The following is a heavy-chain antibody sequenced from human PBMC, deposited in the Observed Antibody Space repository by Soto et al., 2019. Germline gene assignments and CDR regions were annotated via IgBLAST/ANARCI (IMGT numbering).Heavy chain of an antibody. CDR3: AADLVAGSGSLCH. V-gene: IGHV3-74*03. Sequence: EVQLVESGGGSAQPGGSLRLSCAASGFTFSSRWMHWVRQDPGKGLEWVSGIRHDGADSKFADFVGGRFTISRDNTKNTLDLQMNSLRAEDTAVYFCAADLVAGSGSLCHWGQGTLVTVSS. J-gene: IGHJ4*02. CDR1: GFTFSSRW. D-gene: IGHD3-10*01. CDR2: IRHDGADS.